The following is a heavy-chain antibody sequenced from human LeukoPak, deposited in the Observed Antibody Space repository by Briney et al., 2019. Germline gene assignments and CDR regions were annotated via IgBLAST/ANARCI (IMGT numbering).Heavy chain of an antibody. J-gene: IGHJ4*02. CDR3: ARTAGYDILTGYHFDY. CDR2: INPNSGGT. Sequence: ASVKVSFKASGYTFTGYYMHWVRQAPGQGLEWMGWINPNSGGTNYAQKFQGRVTMTRDTSTSTVYMELSSLRSEDTAVCYCARTAGYDILTGYHFDYWGQGALVTVSS. D-gene: IGHD3-9*01. V-gene: IGHV1-2*02. CDR1: GYTFTGYY.